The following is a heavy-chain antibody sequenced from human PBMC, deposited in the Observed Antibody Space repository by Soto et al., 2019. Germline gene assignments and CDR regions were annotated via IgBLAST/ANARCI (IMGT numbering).Heavy chain of an antibody. J-gene: IGHJ4*02. CDR3: AKDGSHNFDY. D-gene: IGHD1-26*01. CDR1: GFTFSHYA. CDR2: MSYDGSNE. V-gene: IGHV3-30*18. Sequence: QVQLVESGGGVVQPGRSLRLSCAASGFTFSHYAMHWVRQVPGKGLEWVALMSYDGSNEYYADSEKGRFTISRDNSKNTLYLQMNSLRAEDTAVYYCAKDGSHNFDYWGQGTLVTVSS.